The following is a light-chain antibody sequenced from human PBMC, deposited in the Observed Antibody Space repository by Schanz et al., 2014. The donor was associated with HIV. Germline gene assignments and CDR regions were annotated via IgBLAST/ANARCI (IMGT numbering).Light chain of an antibody. CDR3: CSYTTPRTYV. Sequence: QSALTQPASVSGSPGQSITISCTGTSSDVGGYNYVSWYQQHPGKAPKLMIYDVSNRPSGVSNRFSGAKSGNTASLTISGXXXQDGDDYYCCSYTTPRTYVFGAGTK. V-gene: IGLV2-14*01. J-gene: IGLJ1*01. CDR2: DVS. CDR1: SSDVGGYNY.